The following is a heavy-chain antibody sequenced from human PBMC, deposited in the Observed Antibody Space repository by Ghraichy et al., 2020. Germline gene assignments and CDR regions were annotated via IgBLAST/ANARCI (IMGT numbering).Heavy chain of an antibody. CDR1: GGSIRRYY. V-gene: IGHV4-4*07. J-gene: IGHJ6*03. CDR2: IYASGSR. CDR3: ATTHYGFWSDSVHMDV. Sequence: SDTLSLTCNVSGGSIRRYYWNWIRQPAGKGLEWIGRIYASGSRNYNPSLKGRISMSLDTSRNQFSLEVTSVTAADTAVYYCATTHYGFWSDSVHMDVWGKGITVTVSS. D-gene: IGHD3-3*01.